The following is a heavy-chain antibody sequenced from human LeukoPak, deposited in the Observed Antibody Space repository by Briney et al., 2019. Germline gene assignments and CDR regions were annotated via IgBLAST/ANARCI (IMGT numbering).Heavy chain of an antibody. J-gene: IGHJ4*02. V-gene: IGHV3-7*01. D-gene: IGHD6-6*01. CDR3: AKDPMYSSSHY. CDR1: GFTFSSYW. CDR2: IKQDGSEE. Sequence: GGSLRLSSAASGFTFSSYWMSWVRQAPGKGLEWVANIKQDGSEEYYVDSVKGRFTISRDNAKNSLYLQMNSLRAEDTAVYYCAKDPMYSSSHYWGQGTLVTVSS.